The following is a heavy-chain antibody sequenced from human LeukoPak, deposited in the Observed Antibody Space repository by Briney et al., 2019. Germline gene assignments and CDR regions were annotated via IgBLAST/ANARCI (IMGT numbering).Heavy chain of an antibody. J-gene: IGHJ5*02. CDR3: ARDPPYYDILTGFDP. CDR2: IIPILGIA. D-gene: IGHD3-9*01. V-gene: IGHV1-69*04. CDR1: GGTFSSYA. Sequence: ASVKVSCKASGGTFSSYAISWVRQAPGQGLEWMGRIIPILGIANYAQKFQGRVTITADKSTSTAYMELSSLRSEDTAVYYCARDPPYYDILTGFDPWGQGTLVTVSS.